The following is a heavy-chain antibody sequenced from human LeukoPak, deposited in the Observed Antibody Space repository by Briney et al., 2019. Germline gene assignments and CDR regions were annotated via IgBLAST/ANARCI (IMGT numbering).Heavy chain of an antibody. J-gene: IGHJ4*02. V-gene: IGHV3-21*01. CDR3: SMRAGESRGWAHLDY. CDR2: ISRTTNI. D-gene: IGHD6-19*01. CDR1: GFTFSTYS. Sequence: GGSLRLSCAASGFTFSTYSMYWGRQAPGNGVDGVASISRTTNIYYLVSLKGRCTISRDNAKESLYLQSNNLSCEDTAVYYCSMRAGESRGWAHLDYWGQGTLVTVSS.